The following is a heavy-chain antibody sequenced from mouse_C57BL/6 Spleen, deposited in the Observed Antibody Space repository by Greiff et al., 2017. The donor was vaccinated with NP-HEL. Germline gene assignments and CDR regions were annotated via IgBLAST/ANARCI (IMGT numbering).Heavy chain of an antibody. CDR3: ARRSTTAGAY. J-gene: IGHJ3*01. CDR2: IDPSDSYT. CDR1: GYTFTSYW. Sequence: QVQLKQPGAELVKPGASVKLSCKASGYTFTSYWMQWVKQRPGQGLEWIGEIDPSDSYTNYHQKFKGKATLTVDTSSSTAYMQLSSLTSEDSAVYYCARRSTTAGAYWGQGTLVTVSA. D-gene: IGHD1-2*01. V-gene: IGHV1-50*01.